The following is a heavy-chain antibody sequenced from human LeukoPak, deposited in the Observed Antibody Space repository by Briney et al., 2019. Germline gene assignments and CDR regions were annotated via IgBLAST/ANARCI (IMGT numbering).Heavy chain of an antibody. Sequence: SETLSLTCAVSGYSISSGYYWGWIRQPPGKGLEWIGSTYHSGSTYYNPSLKSRVTISVDTSKNQFSLKLSSVTAADTAVCYCACRHDSSGYYYFDYWGQGTLVTVSS. CDR1: GYSISSGYY. CDR3: ACRHDSSGYYYFDY. CDR2: TYHSGST. J-gene: IGHJ4*02. D-gene: IGHD3-22*01. V-gene: IGHV4-38-2*01.